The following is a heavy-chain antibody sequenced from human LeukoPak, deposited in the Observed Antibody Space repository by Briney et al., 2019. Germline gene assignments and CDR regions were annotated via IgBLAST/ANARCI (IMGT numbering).Heavy chain of an antibody. CDR2: ISYDGNNK. CDR3: ATPPT. Sequence: PGGSLRLSCAASGFTFSSYAMHWVRQAPGKGLEWVAVISYDGNNKYYADSVEGRFTISRDNSKNTLYLQMNSLRAEDTALYYCATPPTWGQGTLVTVSS. J-gene: IGHJ4*02. CDR1: GFTFSSYA. V-gene: IGHV3-30-3*01. D-gene: IGHD4-17*01.